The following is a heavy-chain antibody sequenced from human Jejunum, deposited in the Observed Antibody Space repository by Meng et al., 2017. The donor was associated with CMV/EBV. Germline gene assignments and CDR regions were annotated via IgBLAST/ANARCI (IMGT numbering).Heavy chain of an antibody. D-gene: IGHD5-12*01. J-gene: IGHJ4*02. CDR2: IDHLRRT. V-gene: IGHV4-34*01. CDR1: GGSFSAYT. Sequence: VQLQGGGAGLLKPSDTLSLTCTLSGGSFSAYTWSWIRQAPGKGLEWIAEIDHLRRTNFNPSLKSRVSISRDTSRDQFSLRLNSVTAADTAVYYCATADEYAIKYWGQGTLVTVSS. CDR3: ATADEYAIKY.